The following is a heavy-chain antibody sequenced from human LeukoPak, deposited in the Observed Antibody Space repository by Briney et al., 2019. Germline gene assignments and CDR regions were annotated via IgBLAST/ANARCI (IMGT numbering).Heavy chain of an antibody. CDR2: INHSGST. V-gene: IGHV4-34*01. J-gene: IGHJ4*02. CDR3: ARRTAEAFDY. Sequence: PSETLSLTCAVYGGSFSGYYWSWIRQPPGKGLEWIGEINHSGSTNYNPSLKSRVTISVDTSKNQFSLKLSSVTAADTAVYYCARRTAEAFDYWGQGTLVTVSS. CDR1: GGSFSGYY. D-gene: IGHD4-17*01.